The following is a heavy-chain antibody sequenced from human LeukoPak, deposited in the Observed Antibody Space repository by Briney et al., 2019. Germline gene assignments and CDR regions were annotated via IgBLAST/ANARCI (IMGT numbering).Heavy chain of an antibody. V-gene: IGHV3-30*04. CDR3: ARLDGYNFFDY. Sequence: PGGSLRLSCAASGFTFSSYAMHWVRQAPGKGLEWVAVISYDGGNKYYADSVKGRFTISRDNSKNTLYLQMNSLRAEDTAVYYCARLDGYNFFDYWGQGTLVTVSS. CDR1: GFTFSSYA. J-gene: IGHJ4*02. CDR2: ISYDGGNK. D-gene: IGHD5-24*01.